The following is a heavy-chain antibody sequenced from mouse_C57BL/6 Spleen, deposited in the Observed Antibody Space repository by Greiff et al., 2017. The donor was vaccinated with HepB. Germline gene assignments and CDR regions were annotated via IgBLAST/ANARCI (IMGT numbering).Heavy chain of an antibody. CDR3: AREDYGSTPFDY. CDR1: GFTFSSYA. V-gene: IGHV5-4*01. CDR2: ISDGGSYT. J-gene: IGHJ2*01. Sequence: VQLNESGGGLVKPGGSLKLSCAASGFTFSSYAMSWVRQTPEKRLEWVATISDGGSYTYYPDNVKGRFTISRDNAKNNLYLQMSHLKSEDTAMYYCAREDYGSTPFDYWGQGTTLTVSS. D-gene: IGHD1-1*01.